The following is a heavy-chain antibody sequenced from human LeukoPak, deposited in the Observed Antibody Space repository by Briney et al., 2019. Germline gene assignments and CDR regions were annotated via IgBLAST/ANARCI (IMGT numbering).Heavy chain of an antibody. D-gene: IGHD1-26*01. CDR3: ARSQWELLDFDY. Sequence: GGSLRLSCAASGFTFSSYWMSWVRQAPGEGLEWVGNIKQDGSEKYYVDSVKGRFTISRDHAKNSLYLQMNSLRAEDTAVYYCARSQWELLDFDYWGQGTLVTVSS. J-gene: IGHJ4*02. V-gene: IGHV3-7*01. CDR1: GFTFSSYW. CDR2: IKQDGSEK.